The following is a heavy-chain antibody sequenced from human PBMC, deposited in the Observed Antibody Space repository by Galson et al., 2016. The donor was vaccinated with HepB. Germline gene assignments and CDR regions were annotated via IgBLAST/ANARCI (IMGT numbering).Heavy chain of an antibody. Sequence: SLRLSCAASGFTFNNYAMNWVRQAPGKGLEWVGFIRSKAYGGATESAASVKGRFTISRDDSKSIAYLQMNSLKTEDTAVYYCTRGPPQYYSDSSGYYLFDFWGQGTLVTVSS. V-gene: IGHV3-49*04. J-gene: IGHJ4*02. D-gene: IGHD3-22*01. CDR2: IRSKAYGGAT. CDR1: GFTFNNYA. CDR3: TRGPPQYYSDSSGYYLFDF.